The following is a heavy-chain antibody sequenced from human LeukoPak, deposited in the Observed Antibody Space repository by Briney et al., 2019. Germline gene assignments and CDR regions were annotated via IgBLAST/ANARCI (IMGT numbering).Heavy chain of an antibody. J-gene: IGHJ4*02. Sequence: SETLSLTCAVYGGSFSGYYWSWIRQPPGKGLEWIGEINHSGSTNYNPSLKSRVTISVDTSKNQLSLKLSSVTAADTAVYYCARAGGYCSGGSCYYWYFDYWGQGTLVTVSS. CDR2: INHSGST. V-gene: IGHV4-34*01. D-gene: IGHD2-15*01. CDR1: GGSFSGYY. CDR3: ARAGGYCSGGSCYYWYFDY.